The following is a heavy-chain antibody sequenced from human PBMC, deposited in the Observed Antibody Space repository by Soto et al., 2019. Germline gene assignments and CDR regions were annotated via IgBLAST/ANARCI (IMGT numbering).Heavy chain of an antibody. Sequence: EVQLVQSGGGLVKPGGSLGLSCAASGFGFNNAWMNWVRQAPGKGLEWVVRIKSKADGGTTAYGSPVRGRFTIWRDDSANTLYLQMNSLKTEDTAVYYCATAPYQYDYYGIDVWGQGTTVTVSS. V-gene: IGHV3-15*07. J-gene: IGHJ6*02. CDR3: ATAPYQYDYYGIDV. CDR1: GFGFNNAW. CDR2: IKSKADGGTT. D-gene: IGHD2-2*01.